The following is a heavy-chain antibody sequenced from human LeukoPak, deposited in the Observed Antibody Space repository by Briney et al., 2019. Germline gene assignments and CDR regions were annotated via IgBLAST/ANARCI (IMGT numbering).Heavy chain of an antibody. Sequence: GGSLRLSCAASGFTFSSYGMSWVRQAPGKGLEWVSAISGSGGSTYYADSVKGRFTISRDNSKNTLYLQMNSLKTEDTAVYYCTTDPITPTTPPFDPWGQGTLVTVSS. D-gene: IGHD3-10*01. CDR2: ISGSGGST. CDR3: TTDPITPTTPPFDP. CDR1: GFTFSSYG. V-gene: IGHV3-23*01. J-gene: IGHJ5*02.